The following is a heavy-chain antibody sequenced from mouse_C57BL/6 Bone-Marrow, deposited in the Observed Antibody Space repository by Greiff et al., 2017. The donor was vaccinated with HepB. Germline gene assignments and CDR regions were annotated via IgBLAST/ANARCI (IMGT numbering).Heavy chain of an antibody. V-gene: IGHV5-17*01. Sequence: EVKLMESGGGLVKPGGSLKLSCAASGFTFSDYGMHWVRQAPEKGLEWVAYISSGSSTIYYADTVKGRFTISRDNAKNTLFLQMTSLRSEDTAMYYFARKEIYYDYDEDWYFDVWGTGTTVTVSS. CDR2: ISSGSSTI. D-gene: IGHD2-4*01. J-gene: IGHJ1*03. CDR1: GFTFSDYG. CDR3: ARKEIYYDYDEDWYFDV.